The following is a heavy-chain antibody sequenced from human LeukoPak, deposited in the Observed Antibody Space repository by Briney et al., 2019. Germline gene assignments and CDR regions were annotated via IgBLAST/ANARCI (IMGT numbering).Heavy chain of an antibody. CDR1: GYTFTSYG. CDR3: ARGQQEYYYGPGIPYYFDY. D-gene: IGHD3-10*01. Sequence: GASVKVSCKASGYTFTSYGISWVRQAPGQGLEWMGWISAYNGNTNYAQKLQGRVTMTTDTSTSTAYMELRSLRSDDTAVYYCARGQQEYYYGPGIPYYFDYWGQGTLVTVSS. J-gene: IGHJ4*02. CDR2: ISAYNGNT. V-gene: IGHV1-18*01.